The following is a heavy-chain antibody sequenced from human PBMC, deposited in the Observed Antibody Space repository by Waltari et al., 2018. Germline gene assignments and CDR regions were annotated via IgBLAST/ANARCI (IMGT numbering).Heavy chain of an antibody. CDR3: SRAGSSSWYNWFDP. CDR1: GYTFTGYC. J-gene: IGHJ5*02. CDR2: NNPNSGGT. Sequence: QVQLVQSGAEVKKPGTSVKVSCKASGYTFTGYCMHWVRQAPGEGLEWIVQNNPNSGGTNDGQKFQGRVTMTRGTSRSTAYMELSRLRSDDTSVYYCSRAGSSSWYNWFDPWGQGTLVTVSS. D-gene: IGHD6-13*01. V-gene: IGHV1-2*06.